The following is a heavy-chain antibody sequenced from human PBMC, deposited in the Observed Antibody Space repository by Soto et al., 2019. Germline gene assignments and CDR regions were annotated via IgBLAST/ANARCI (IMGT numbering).Heavy chain of an antibody. CDR3: ARAQRAGRFLEWTWGY. V-gene: IGHV1-69*06. CDR2: IIPIFGTA. J-gene: IGHJ4*02. CDR1: GGTFSSYA. Sequence: QVQLVQSGAEVKTPGSSVKVSCKASGGTFSSYAISCVRQAPGQGLEWMGGIIPIFGTANYAQKFQGRVTITADKSTSTAYMELSSLRSEDTAVYYCARAQRAGRFLEWTWGYWGQGTLVTVAS. D-gene: IGHD3-3*01.